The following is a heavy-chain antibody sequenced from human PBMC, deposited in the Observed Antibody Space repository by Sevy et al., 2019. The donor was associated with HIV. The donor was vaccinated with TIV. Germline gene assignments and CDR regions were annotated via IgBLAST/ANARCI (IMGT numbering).Heavy chain of an antibody. J-gene: IGHJ4*02. Sequence: GGSLRLSCAASGFTFDDYAMHWVRQAPGKGLEWVSGISWNSGGIGYADSVKGRFTISRDNAKNSLYLQMNSLRAEDTALYYCARYSSSWDRYFDYWGQGTLVTVSS. V-gene: IGHV3-9*01. CDR3: ARYSSSWDRYFDY. D-gene: IGHD6-13*01. CDR2: ISWNSGGI. CDR1: GFTFDDYA.